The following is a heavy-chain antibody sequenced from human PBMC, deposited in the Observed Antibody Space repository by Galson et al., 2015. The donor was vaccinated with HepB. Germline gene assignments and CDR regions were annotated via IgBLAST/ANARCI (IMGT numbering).Heavy chain of an antibody. J-gene: IGHJ4*02. V-gene: IGHV3-23*01. CDR2: ISGSGGST. CDR1: GFTFSSYA. D-gene: IGHD2-15*01. Sequence: SLRLSCAASGFTFSSYAMSWVRQAPGKGLEWVSAISGSGGSTYYADSVKGRFTISRDNSKNTLYLQMNSLRAEDTAVYYCARTLGYCSGGSCSDYWGQGTLVTVSS. CDR3: ARTLGYCSGGSCSDY.